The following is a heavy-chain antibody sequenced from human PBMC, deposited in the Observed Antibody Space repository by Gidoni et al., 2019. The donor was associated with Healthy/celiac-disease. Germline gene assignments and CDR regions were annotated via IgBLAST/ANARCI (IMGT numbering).Heavy chain of an antibody. V-gene: IGHV3-48*02. CDR3: ARDHTYYDSIVNFDY. Sequence: EVQLVESGGGLVQPGGSLRLSCAASGLPFSSYSMNWVRQAPGKGLEWVSYISSSSSTIYYADSVKGRFTISRDNAKNSLYLQMNSLRDEDTAVYYCARDHTYYDSIVNFDYWGQGTLVTVSS. CDR2: ISSSSSTI. CDR1: GLPFSSYS. D-gene: IGHD3-22*01. J-gene: IGHJ4*02.